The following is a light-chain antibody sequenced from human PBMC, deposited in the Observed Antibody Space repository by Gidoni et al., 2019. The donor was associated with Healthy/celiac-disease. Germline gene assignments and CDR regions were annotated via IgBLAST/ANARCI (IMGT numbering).Light chain of an antibody. CDR3: CSYAGSSYV. Sequence: QSALTQPRSVSGSPGQSVTIPCTGTSSDVGGYNYVSWYHQHPGNAPKLMIYDVSKRPSGVPDRFSGSKSGNTASLTISGLQAEDEADYYCCSYAGSSYVFGTGTKVTVL. J-gene: IGLJ1*01. CDR2: DVS. V-gene: IGLV2-11*01. CDR1: SSDVGGYNY.